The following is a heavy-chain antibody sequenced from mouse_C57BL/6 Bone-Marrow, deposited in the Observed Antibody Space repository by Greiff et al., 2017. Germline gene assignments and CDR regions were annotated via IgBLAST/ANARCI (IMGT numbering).Heavy chain of an antibody. J-gene: IGHJ1*03. CDR2: ISDGGSYT. Sequence: EVNLVESGGGLVKPGGSLKLSCAASGFTFSSYAMSWVRQTPEKRLEWVATISDGGSYTYYPDNVKGRFTISRDNAKNNPYLQMSHLKSEDTAMYYCARDGYYYGSPNWYFDVWGRGTTVTVSA. D-gene: IGHD1-1*01. CDR3: ARDGYYYGSPNWYFDV. CDR1: GFTFSSYA. V-gene: IGHV5-4*01.